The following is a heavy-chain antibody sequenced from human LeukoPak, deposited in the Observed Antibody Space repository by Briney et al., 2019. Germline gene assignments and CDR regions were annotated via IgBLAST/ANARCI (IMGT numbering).Heavy chain of an antibody. Sequence: QSGGSLRLSYAASGFTFSSFAMSWVRQAPGKGLEWVSAISGSGGTTYYADSVKGRFTISRDNSKNTLYLQMNSLRAEDTAVYFCAKDTLSDYDFWSGSDYWGQGTLVTVSS. D-gene: IGHD3-3*01. J-gene: IGHJ4*02. V-gene: IGHV3-23*01. CDR3: AKDTLSDYDFWSGSDY. CDR1: GFTFSSFA. CDR2: ISGSGGTT.